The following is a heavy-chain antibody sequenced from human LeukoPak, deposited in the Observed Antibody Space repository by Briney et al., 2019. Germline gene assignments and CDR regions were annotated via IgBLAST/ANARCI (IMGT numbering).Heavy chain of an antibody. CDR2: IGSDDRT. CDR1: GFCYRGYA. J-gene: IGHJ6*01. CDR3: VRDLYYGAAMDV. V-gene: IGHV3-23*01. D-gene: IGHD3-3*01. Sequence: GGSLRLSRAASGFCYRGYAISWVCQAPGKGLEWVSGIGSDDRTHYADSVRGRFAISRDNDETTLFLQMDSLRPEDTARYYCVRDLYYGAAMDVW.